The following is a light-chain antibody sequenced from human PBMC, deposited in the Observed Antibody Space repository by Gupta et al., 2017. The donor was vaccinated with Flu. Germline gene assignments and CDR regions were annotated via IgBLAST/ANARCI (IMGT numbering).Light chain of an antibody. CDR2: AAS. J-gene: IGKJ4*01. CDR1: HDISND. CDR3: LQHEKCPLT. Sequence: DIQLTQSPSSLSASVGDRVTITCRASHDISNDLGWYQQKPGKAPKLLIYAASYLQTGVPSRFSGSGSGTEFTLTISSLQPEDFATYYCLQHEKCPLTFGGGTKVEIK. V-gene: IGKV1-17*01.